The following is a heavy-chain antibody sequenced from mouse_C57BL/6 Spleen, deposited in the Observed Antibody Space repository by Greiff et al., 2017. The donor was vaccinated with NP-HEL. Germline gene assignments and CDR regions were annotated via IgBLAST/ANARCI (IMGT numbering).Heavy chain of an antibody. Sequence: VQLQQSGAELVKPGASVKISCKASGFAFSSYWMNWVKQRPGKGLEWIGQIYPGDGDTNYNGKFKGKATLTADKSSSTAYMQLSSLTSEDSAVYFCARSLYYYEYVDVWGTGTTVTVSS. D-gene: IGHD1-1*01. J-gene: IGHJ1*03. V-gene: IGHV1-80*01. CDR3: ARSLYYYEYVDV. CDR2: IYPGDGDT. CDR1: GFAFSSYW.